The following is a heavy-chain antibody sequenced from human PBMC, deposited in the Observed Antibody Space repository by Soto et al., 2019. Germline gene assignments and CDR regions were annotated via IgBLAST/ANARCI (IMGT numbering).Heavy chain of an antibody. CDR1: GFTFSSYG. J-gene: IGHJ6*02. CDR2: ISYDGSNK. D-gene: IGHD2-21*01. V-gene: IGHV3-30*18. CDR3: ANGDWGSYYYYGMDV. Sequence: GGSLILSWAASGFTFSSYGMRWVRQAPGKGLEWVAVISYDGSNKYYADSVKGRFTISRDNSKNTLYLQMNSLRAEDTAVYYCANGDWGSYYYYGMDVWGQGTTVTV.